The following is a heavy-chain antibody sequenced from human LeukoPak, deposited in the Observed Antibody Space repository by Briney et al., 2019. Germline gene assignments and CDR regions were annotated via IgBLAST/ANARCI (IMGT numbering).Heavy chain of an antibody. CDR3: ARSRGVDY. CDR1: GFTFSNYW. CDR2: IKPGGGEK. D-gene: IGHD3-10*01. J-gene: IGHJ4*02. Sequence: GGSLRLSCAASGFTFSNYWLSWVRQAPGKGLEWVANIKPGGGEKFYVDSVKGRFTISRDNAKSSLFLQMNSLRAEDTAVYYCARSRGVDYWGQGTLVTVSS. V-gene: IGHV3-7*01.